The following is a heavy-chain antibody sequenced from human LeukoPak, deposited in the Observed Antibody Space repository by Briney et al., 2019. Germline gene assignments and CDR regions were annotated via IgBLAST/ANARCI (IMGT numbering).Heavy chain of an antibody. D-gene: IGHD4-11*01. CDR2: FYTSGST. CDR3: ARSEINDYSRY. V-gene: IGHV4-61*02. Sequence: PSETLSLTCTVSGGSISSGTYYWSWIRQPAGKGLEWIGRFYTSGSTNYNPSLKSRVTISVDTSKNQFSLKLSSVTAADTAVYYCARSEINDYSRYWGQGILVVVSS. J-gene: IGHJ4*02. CDR1: GGSISSGTYY.